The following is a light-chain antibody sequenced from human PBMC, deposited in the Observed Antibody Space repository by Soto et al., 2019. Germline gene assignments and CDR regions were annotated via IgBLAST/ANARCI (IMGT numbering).Light chain of an antibody. CDR3: SSYTTSNTLEV. J-gene: IGLJ3*02. V-gene: IGLV2-14*01. CDR1: SSDVGGYNY. CDR2: EVS. Sequence: QSALTQPASVSGSPGQSITISCTGTSSDVGGYNYVSWYQQHPGKAPKLMIYEVSNRPSGVSNRFSGSKSGNTASLTISGLQREDEADYYCSSYTTSNTLEVFGGGTQLTVL.